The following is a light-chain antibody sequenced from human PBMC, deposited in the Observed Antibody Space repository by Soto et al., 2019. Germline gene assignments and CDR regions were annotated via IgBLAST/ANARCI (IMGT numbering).Light chain of an antibody. V-gene: IGKV3-15*01. CDR2: GAS. J-gene: IGKJ5*01. Sequence: EIVMTQSPATLSVSPGERATLSCRASQSVSSNLAWYQQKPGQAPRLLIYGASTRAAGIPARFSGSGAGTDFTLTISSLQSEDFAVYCCQQYNKWPPTFGQGTRLEIK. CDR1: QSVSSN. CDR3: QQYNKWPPT.